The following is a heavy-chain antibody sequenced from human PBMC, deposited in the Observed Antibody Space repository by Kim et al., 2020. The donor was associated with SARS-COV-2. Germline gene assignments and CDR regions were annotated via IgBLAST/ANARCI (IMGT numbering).Heavy chain of an antibody. V-gene: IGHV3-30*18. Sequence: GGSLRLSCAASGFTFSSYGMHWVRQAPGKGLEWVAVISYDGSNKYYADSVKGRFTISRDNSKNTLYLQMNSLRAEDTAVYYCAKEHDILTGPPDYWGQGTRVTVSS. CDR3: AKEHDILTGPPDY. CDR1: GFTFSSYG. D-gene: IGHD3-9*01. CDR2: ISYDGSNK. J-gene: IGHJ4*02.